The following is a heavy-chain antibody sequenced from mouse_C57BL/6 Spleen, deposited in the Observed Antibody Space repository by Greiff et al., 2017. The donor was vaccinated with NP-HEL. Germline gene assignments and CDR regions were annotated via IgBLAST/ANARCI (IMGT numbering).Heavy chain of an antibody. Sequence: QVQLQQSGAELVRPGASVTLSCKASGYTFTDYEMHWVKQTPVHGLEWIGAIDPETGGTAYNQKFKGKAILTADKSSSTAYMELRSLTSEDSAVYYCTRWDYDYDGGFAYWGQGTLVTVSA. CDR2: IDPETGGT. J-gene: IGHJ3*01. V-gene: IGHV1-15*01. CDR3: TRWDYDYDGGFAY. CDR1: GYTFTDYE. D-gene: IGHD2-4*01.